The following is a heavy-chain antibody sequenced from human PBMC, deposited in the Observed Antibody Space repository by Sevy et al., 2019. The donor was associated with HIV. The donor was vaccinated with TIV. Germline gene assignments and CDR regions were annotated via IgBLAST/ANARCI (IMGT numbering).Heavy chain of an antibody. Sequence: GGSLRLSCAASGFTVSSNYMGWVRQAPGKGLEWVSVIYSGGSTYYADSVKGRFTISRDNSKNTLYLQMNSLRAEDTAVYYCARVNCSGGSCYYYYGMDVWGQGTTVTVSS. D-gene: IGHD2-15*01. CDR2: IYSGGST. CDR1: GFTVSSNY. CDR3: ARVNCSGGSCYYYYGMDV. V-gene: IGHV3-53*01. J-gene: IGHJ6*02.